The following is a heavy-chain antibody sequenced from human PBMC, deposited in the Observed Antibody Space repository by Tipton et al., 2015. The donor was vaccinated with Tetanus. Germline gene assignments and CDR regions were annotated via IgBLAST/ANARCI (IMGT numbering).Heavy chain of an antibody. CDR2: IHPGGGRT. CDR3: ARDAVYGSGSFYNDWFDP. J-gene: IGHJ5*02. Sequence: QLVQSGAEVKEPGASVKISCRASGYTFTDYYILWVRRAPGQGLEWMGIIHPGGGRTTYARGFQGRVILTREKSTSTVYLHLNSLRSDDTAVYFCARDAVYGSGSFYNDWFDPWGQGTLVTVSS. CDR1: GYTFTDYY. V-gene: IGHV1-46*01. D-gene: IGHD3-10*01.